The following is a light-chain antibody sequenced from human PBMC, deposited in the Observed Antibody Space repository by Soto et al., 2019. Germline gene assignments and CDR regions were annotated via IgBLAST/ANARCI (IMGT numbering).Light chain of an antibody. CDR1: QGISNY. CDR3: QQSYSTAIT. V-gene: IGKV1-39*01. J-gene: IGKJ5*01. CDR2: AAS. Sequence: DLQLTQSPSFLSASVGARVTITCRASQGISNYLAWYQHKPGKAPKLLIYAASTLQSGVPSRFSGSGSGTDLTITICSLQPEDGESYDCQQSYSTAITFGQGTRLEI.